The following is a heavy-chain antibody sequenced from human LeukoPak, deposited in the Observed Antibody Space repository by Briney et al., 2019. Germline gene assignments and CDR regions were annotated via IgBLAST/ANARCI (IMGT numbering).Heavy chain of an antibody. CDR2: ITSRSSYI. CDR1: GFTFSTYS. J-gene: IGHJ6*03. V-gene: IGHV3-21*01. D-gene: IGHD6-13*01. Sequence: GGSLRLSCAVSGFTFSTYSMNWVRQAPGKGLEWVSSITSRSSYIYYADSVRGRFTISRDDARNSLYLQMNSLRAEDTAVYYCSRGRATSSWVYCYMDVWGKGTTVTVSS. CDR3: SRGRATSSWVYCYMDV.